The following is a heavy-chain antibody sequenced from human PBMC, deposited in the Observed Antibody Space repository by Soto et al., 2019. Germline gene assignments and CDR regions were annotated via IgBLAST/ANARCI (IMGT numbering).Heavy chain of an antibody. V-gene: IGHV1-2*04. CDR3: AKGGYIWGSYSTHYFDY. D-gene: IGHD3-16*01. CDR2: INPNSGGT. Sequence: ASVKVSCKASGYTFTGYFIHWVRQAPGQGLEWMGWINPNSGGTNYAQKFQGWVTMTRDTSISTAYMELSRLRSDDTAVYYCAKGGYIWGSYSTHYFDYWGQGTLVTVSS. CDR1: GYTFTGYF. J-gene: IGHJ4*02.